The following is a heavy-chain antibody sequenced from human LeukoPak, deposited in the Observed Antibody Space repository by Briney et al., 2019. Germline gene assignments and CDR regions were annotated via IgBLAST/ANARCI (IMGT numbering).Heavy chain of an antibody. V-gene: IGHV4-38-2*01. CDR3: ASQGYCSSTSCYDSWWFDP. Sequence: PSETLSLTCAVSGYSISSGYYWGWIRQPPGKGLEWIGSICHSGSTYYNPSLKSRVTISVDTFKNQFSLKLSSVTAADTAVYYCASQGYCSSTSCYDSWWFDPWGQGTLVTVSS. D-gene: IGHD2-2*01. CDR2: ICHSGST. J-gene: IGHJ5*02. CDR1: GYSISSGYY.